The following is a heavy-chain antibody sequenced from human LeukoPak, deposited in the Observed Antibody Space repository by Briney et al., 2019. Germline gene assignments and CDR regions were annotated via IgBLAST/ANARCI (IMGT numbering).Heavy chain of an antibody. Sequence: SETLSLTCTVSGGSISSSSYYWGWIRQPPGKGLEWIGSIYHSGSTYYNPSLKSRLTMSIDSSKNQFSLILTSVTAADTAVYYCARVALITIHENDAFDIWGQGTVVTVSS. D-gene: IGHD3-3*01. V-gene: IGHV4-39*01. CDR1: GGSISSSSYY. CDR2: IYHSGST. CDR3: ARVALITIHENDAFDI. J-gene: IGHJ3*02.